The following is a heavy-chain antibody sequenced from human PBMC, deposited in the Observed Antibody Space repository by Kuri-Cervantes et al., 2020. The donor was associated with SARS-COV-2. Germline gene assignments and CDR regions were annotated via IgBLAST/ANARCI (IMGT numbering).Heavy chain of an antibody. CDR1: GGTFSSYA. Sequence: SVKVSCKASGGTFSSYAISWVRQAPGQGPEWMGGIIPTFGTANYAQKFQGRVTITTDESTSTAYMELSSLRSEDTAVYYCARGLVDRYCSSTSCPYYYYYMDVWGKGTTVTVSS. CDR2: IIPTFGTA. CDR3: ARGLVDRYCSSTSCPYYYYYMDV. D-gene: IGHD2-2*01. V-gene: IGHV1-69*05. J-gene: IGHJ6*03.